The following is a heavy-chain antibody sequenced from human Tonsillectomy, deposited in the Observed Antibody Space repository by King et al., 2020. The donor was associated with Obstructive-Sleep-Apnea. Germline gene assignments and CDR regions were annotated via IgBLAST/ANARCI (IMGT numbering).Heavy chain of an antibody. D-gene: IGHD3-22*01. CDR1: GFTFSDYY. J-gene: IGHJ2*01. CDR3: ARGGPSSGSDWYFDL. V-gene: IGHV3-11*06. Sequence: KLVQSGGDLVKPEGSLRVSCAASGFTFSDYYMTWIRQAPGKGLEWISYISSSGTYPNYADSVKGRFTISRDNAKNSLYLQMNSLRAEDTAVYYCARGGPSSGSDWYFDLWGRGTLVTVSS. CDR2: ISSSGTYP.